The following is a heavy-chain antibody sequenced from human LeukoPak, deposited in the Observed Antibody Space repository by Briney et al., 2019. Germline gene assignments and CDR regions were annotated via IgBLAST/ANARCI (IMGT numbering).Heavy chain of an antibody. D-gene: IGHD6-6*01. V-gene: IGHV3-49*05. CDR1: GFTFGDYA. CDR3: TRDWSSSEQYYYYGMDV. CDR2: IRSKAYGGTI. Sequence: NPGGSLRLSCTASGFTFGDYAMSWFRQAPGKGLEWVGFIRSKAYGGTIEYAASVKGRFTISRDDSKSIAYLQMNSLKTEDTAVYYCTRDWSSSEQYYYYGMDVWGQGTTVTVSS. J-gene: IGHJ6*02.